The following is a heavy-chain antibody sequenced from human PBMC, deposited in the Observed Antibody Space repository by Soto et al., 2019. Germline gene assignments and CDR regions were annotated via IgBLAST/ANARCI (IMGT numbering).Heavy chain of an antibody. CDR3: ARGDRGAFDL. CDR2: IHSDGSST. V-gene: IGHV3-74*01. J-gene: IGHJ3*01. D-gene: IGHD1-26*01. CDR1: GFTFSYYW. Sequence: EVQLVESGGGLVRTGGPLRLSCAASGFTFSYYWLHWVRQAPGKGLVWVSRIHSDGSSTTYADFVKGRFIISRENARKTGDLQMNSVRVEDAAVYYCARGDRGAFDLWCQGTVVTVSS.